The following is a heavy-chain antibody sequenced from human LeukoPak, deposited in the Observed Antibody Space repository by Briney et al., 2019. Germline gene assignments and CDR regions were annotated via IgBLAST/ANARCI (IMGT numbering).Heavy chain of an antibody. CDR2: IRYDGSNK. D-gene: IGHD2-2*01. V-gene: IGHV3-30*02. CDR3: AKETLGYCSSTSCPNYYYYYMDV. J-gene: IGHJ6*03. Sequence: TGGSLGLSCAASGFTFSSYGMHWVRQAPGKGLEWVAFIRYDGSNKYYADSVKGRFTISRDNSKNTLYLQMNSLRAEDTAVYYCAKETLGYCSSTSCPNYYYYYMDVWGKGTTVTVSS. CDR1: GFTFSSYG.